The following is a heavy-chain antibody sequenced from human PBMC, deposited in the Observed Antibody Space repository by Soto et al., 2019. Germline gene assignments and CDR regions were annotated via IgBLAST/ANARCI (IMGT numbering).Heavy chain of an antibody. CDR1: GFTFSSYG. D-gene: IGHD1-1*01. CDR2: IWYDESNK. J-gene: IGHJ4*02. Sequence: QVQLVESGGGVVQPGRSLRLSCAASGFTFSSYGMHWVRQAPGKGLEWVAVIWYDESNKYYADSVKGRFTISRDNSKNTLYLQMNSLRAEDTAVYYCARDREATGTMDYWGQGTLVTVSS. V-gene: IGHV3-33*01. CDR3: ARDREATGTMDY.